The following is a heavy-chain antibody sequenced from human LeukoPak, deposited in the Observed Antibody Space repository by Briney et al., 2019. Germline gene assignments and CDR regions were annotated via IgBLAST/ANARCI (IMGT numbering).Heavy chain of an antibody. CDR3: ARQSGYTYGYVDY. V-gene: IGHV4-39*01. CDR2: IYYSGST. D-gene: IGHD5-18*01. CDR1: GGSISSSSYY. J-gene: IGHJ4*02. Sequence: SETLSLTCTVSGGSISSSSYYWGWLRQPPGTGLEWIGSIYYSGSTYYNPSLKSRVTISVDTSRNQFSLKLSSVTAADTAMYYCARQSGYTYGYVDYWGQGTLVTVSS.